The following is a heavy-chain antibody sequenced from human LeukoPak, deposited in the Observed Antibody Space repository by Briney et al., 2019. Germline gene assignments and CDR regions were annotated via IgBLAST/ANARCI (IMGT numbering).Heavy chain of an antibody. CDR2: IYYSGST. D-gene: IGHD1-1*01. V-gene: IGHV4-59*08. CDR3: ASVPERLDAFDN. Sequence: SETLSLTCTVSGGSISSYYWSWIRQPPGKGLEWIGYIYYSGSTNYNPSLKSRVTISVDTSKNQFSLKLSSVTAADTAVYYCASVPERLDAFDNWGQGTMVTVSS. J-gene: IGHJ3*02. CDR1: GGSISSYY.